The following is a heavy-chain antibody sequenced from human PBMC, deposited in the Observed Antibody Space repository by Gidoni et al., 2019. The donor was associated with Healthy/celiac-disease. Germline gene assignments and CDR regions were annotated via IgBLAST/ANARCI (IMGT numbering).Heavy chain of an antibody. CDR2: IYHSGST. V-gene: IGHV4-4*02. J-gene: IGHJ6*02. CDR1: GGSISSSNW. Sequence: QVQLPESGPGLVKPSGTLSLTCAAAGGSISSSNWWSWVRQPPGKGLEWIGEIYHSGSTKYYPSLKSRVTISVDKSKTQFSLKLSSVTAADTAVYYCARTDKTVAYYYGMDVWGQGTTVTVSS. D-gene: IGHD6-19*01. CDR3: ARTDKTVAYYYGMDV.